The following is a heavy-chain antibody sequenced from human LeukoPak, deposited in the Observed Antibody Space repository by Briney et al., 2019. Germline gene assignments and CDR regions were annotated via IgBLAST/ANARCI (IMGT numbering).Heavy chain of an antibody. V-gene: IGHV1-2*06. CDR2: INPNSGGT. Sequence: ASVKVSCKASGYTFTGYYMHWVRQAPGQGLEWMGRINPNSGGTNYAQKFQGRVTMTRDTSISTAYMELSRLRSDDTAVYYCARGRSLGYCSGGSCYLSYWGQRTLVTVSS. J-gene: IGHJ4*02. CDR1: GYTFTGYY. D-gene: IGHD2-15*01. CDR3: ARGRSLGYCSGGSCYLSY.